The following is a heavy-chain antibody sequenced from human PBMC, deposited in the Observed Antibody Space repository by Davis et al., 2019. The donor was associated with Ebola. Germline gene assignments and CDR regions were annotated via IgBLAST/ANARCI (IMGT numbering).Heavy chain of an antibody. D-gene: IGHD6-19*01. CDR1: GGSISSYY. CDR3: AGVDGGWYHDSGNWFDP. Sequence: MPSETLSLTCTVSGGSISSYYWSWIRQPPGKGLEWIGYIYYSGSTNYNPSLKSRVTISVDTPKNQFSLKLSFVTAADTAVYYCAGVDGGWYHDSGNWFDPWGQGTLVTVSS. V-gene: IGHV4-59*01. J-gene: IGHJ5*02. CDR2: IYYSGST.